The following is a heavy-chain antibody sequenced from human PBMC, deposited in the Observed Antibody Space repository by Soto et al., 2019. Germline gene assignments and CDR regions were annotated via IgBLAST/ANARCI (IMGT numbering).Heavy chain of an antibody. Sequence: GASVKVSCKASGGTFSSYAISWVRQAPGQGLEWMGGIIPIFGTANYAQKFQGRATITADKSTSTAYMELSSLRSEDTAVYYCARALSMYDILTGHQRHSWFDPWGQGTLVTVSS. CDR3: ARALSMYDILTGHQRHSWFDP. V-gene: IGHV1-69*06. J-gene: IGHJ5*02. CDR2: IIPIFGTA. CDR1: GGTFSSYA. D-gene: IGHD3-9*01.